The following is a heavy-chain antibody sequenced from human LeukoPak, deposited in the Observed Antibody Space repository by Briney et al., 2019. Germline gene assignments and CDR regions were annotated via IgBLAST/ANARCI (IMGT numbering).Heavy chain of an antibody. D-gene: IGHD6-19*01. CDR2: ISYDGSNK. Sequence: GRSLRLSCAASGFTFSSYAMHWVRQAPGKGLEWVAVISYDGSNKYYADSVKGRFTISRDNSKNTPYLQMNSLRAEDTAVYYCAKVLAGTFDYWGQGTLVTVSS. J-gene: IGHJ4*02. V-gene: IGHV3-30*04. CDR3: AKVLAGTFDY. CDR1: GFTFSSYA.